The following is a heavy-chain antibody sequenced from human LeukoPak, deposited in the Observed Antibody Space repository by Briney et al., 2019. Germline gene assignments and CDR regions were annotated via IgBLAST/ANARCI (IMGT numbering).Heavy chain of an antibody. J-gene: IGHJ5*02. Sequence: SGTLSLTCTVSGGSISSYYWSWIRQPAGKGLEWIGRIYTSGSTNYNPSLKSRVTMSVDTSKNQFSLKLSPVTAADTAVYYCARGSGYSYGYDWFDPWGQGTLVTVSS. CDR3: ARGSGYSYGYDWFDP. CDR1: GGSISSYY. V-gene: IGHV4-4*07. D-gene: IGHD5-18*01. CDR2: IYTSGST.